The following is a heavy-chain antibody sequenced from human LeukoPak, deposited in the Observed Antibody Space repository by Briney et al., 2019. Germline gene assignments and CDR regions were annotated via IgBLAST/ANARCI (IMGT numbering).Heavy chain of an antibody. J-gene: IGHJ4*02. CDR2: IYYSGST. Sequence: SETLSLTCTVSGGSIDSYHWSWIRHPAGRGLEWIGSIYYSGSTNYNPSLKSRVTMSVDTSKNQFSLKLSSVTAADTAVYYCARVVGATTVDYWGQGTLVIVSS. D-gene: IGHD1-26*01. CDR1: GGSIDSYH. V-gene: IGHV4-59*01. CDR3: ARVVGATTVDY.